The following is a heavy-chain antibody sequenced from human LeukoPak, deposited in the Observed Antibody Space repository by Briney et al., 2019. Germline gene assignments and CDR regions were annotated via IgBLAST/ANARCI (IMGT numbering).Heavy chain of an antibody. V-gene: IGHV3-30*04. D-gene: IGHD4-17*01. CDR2: MSYDGANK. J-gene: IGHJ4*02. CDR1: GFSFNSFA. Sequence: GSLRLSCAASGFSFNSFATHWVRQAPGKGLEWVALMSYDGANKYYADSVKGRFTISRDNSKNTLYLQMNSLRAEDTAVYYCARGYDYGDYPDYWGQGTLVTVSS. CDR3: ARGYDYGDYPDY.